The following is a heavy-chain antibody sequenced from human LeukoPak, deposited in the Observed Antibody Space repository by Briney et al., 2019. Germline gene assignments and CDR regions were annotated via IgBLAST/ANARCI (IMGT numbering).Heavy chain of an antibody. Sequence: SETLSLTCTVSGGSISSSSYYWSWIRQPPGKGLEWIGYIYYSGSTNYNPSLKSRVTISVDTSKNQFSLKLSSVTAADTAVYYCARGYSGGYYRYFDYWGQGTLVTVSS. D-gene: IGHD2-21*02. J-gene: IGHJ4*02. CDR2: IYYSGST. CDR1: GGSISSSSYY. V-gene: IGHV4-61*01. CDR3: ARGYSGGYYRYFDY.